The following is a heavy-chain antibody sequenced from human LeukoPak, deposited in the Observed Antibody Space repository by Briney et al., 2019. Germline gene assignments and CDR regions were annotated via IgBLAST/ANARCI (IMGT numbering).Heavy chain of an antibody. V-gene: IGHV3-23*01. CDR2: ISGSGGTT. CDR1: GFTFSSYA. J-gene: IGHJ4*02. Sequence: GGSLRLSCAAPGFTFSSYAMSWVRQAPGKGLEWVSYISGSGGTTSYADSVKGRVTISRDNSKNTLYLQMNSLRAEDTAVYYCAKRDSSGSLPRLFDYWGQGTLVTVSS. CDR3: AKRDSSGSLPRLFDY. D-gene: IGHD6-19*01.